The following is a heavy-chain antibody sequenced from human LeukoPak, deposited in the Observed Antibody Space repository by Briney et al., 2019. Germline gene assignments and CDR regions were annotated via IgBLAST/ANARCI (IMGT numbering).Heavy chain of an antibody. CDR1: GYTFATYW. Sequence: GESLKISCKGSGYTFATYWIAWVRRMPGKGLEWMGIIYPGDSDTRYSPSFQGQVSISADKSITTAYLQWSSLKASDTAMYYCARHVVPYGSGLTGFDYWGQGTLVTVSS. D-gene: IGHD6-19*01. CDR2: IYPGDSDT. CDR3: ARHVVPYGSGLTGFDY. J-gene: IGHJ4*02. V-gene: IGHV5-51*01.